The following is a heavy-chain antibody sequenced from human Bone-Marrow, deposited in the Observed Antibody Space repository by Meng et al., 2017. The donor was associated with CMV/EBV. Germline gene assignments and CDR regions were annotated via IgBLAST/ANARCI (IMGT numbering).Heavy chain of an antibody. Sequence: GESLKISCAASGFTFSGSAMHWVRQASGKGLEWVGRIRSKANSYATAYAASVKGRFTISRDDSKNTAYLQMNRLKTEDTAVYYCTRITMVRGVITTRSGMDVWGQGTTVTVAS. J-gene: IGHJ6*02. D-gene: IGHD3-10*01. V-gene: IGHV3-73*01. CDR1: GFTFSGSA. CDR3: TRITMVRGVITTRSGMDV. CDR2: IRSKANSYAT.